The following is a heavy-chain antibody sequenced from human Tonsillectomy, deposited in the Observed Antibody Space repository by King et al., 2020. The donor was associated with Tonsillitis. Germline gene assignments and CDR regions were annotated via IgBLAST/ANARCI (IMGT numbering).Heavy chain of an antibody. CDR2: IDWDDDK. CDR3: ARFGAIAAAGTHLNYDYYGMDV. J-gene: IGHJ6*02. D-gene: IGHD6-13*01. V-gene: IGHV2-70*01. Sequence: VTLKESGPALVKPTQTLTLTCTFSGFSLSTSGMCVSWIRQPPGKALEWLALIDWDDDKYYSTSLKTRLTISKDTSKNQVVLTMTNMDPVDTATYYCARFGAIAAAGTHLNYDYYGMDVWGQGTTVTVSS. CDR1: GFSLSTSGMC.